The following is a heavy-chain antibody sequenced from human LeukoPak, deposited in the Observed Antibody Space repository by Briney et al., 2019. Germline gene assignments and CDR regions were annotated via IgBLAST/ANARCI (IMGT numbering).Heavy chain of an antibody. CDR3: ARLGGDNYYDSSGYYGN. Sequence: SETLSLTCTVSGGSISNHYWSWLRQPPGKGLEWIGNIYYSGNTNYKSSLQSRVTISVDTSKNRFSLQLTPVTAADTAVYYCARLGGDNYYDSSGYYGNWGQGILVTVSS. CDR1: GGSISNHY. CDR2: IYYSGNT. V-gene: IGHV4-59*08. J-gene: IGHJ4*02. D-gene: IGHD3-22*01.